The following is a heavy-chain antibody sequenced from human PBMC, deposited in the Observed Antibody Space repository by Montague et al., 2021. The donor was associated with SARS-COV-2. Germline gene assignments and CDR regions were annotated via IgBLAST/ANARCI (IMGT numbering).Heavy chain of an antibody. J-gene: IGHJ5*02. CDR3: ASLTLDYCSSTSGYNDWFDP. V-gene: IGHV4-34*12. Sequence: SETLSLTCAVYGGSFSGYYWGWIRQSPGKGLEWIGEIIHSGSTNYNPSLKSRVTISVDTSKNQFSLKLSSVTAADTAVYYCASLTLDYCSSTSGYNDWFDPWGQGTLVTVSS. CDR2: IIHSGST. CDR1: GGSFSGYY. D-gene: IGHD2-2*02.